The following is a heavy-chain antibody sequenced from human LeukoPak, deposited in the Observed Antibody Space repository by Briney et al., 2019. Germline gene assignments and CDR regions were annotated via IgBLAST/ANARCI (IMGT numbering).Heavy chain of an antibody. D-gene: IGHD6-25*01. CDR3: AKEAATSQIDY. CDR1: GFTFSGYG. J-gene: IGHJ4*02. V-gene: IGHV3-30*18. Sequence: GGSLRLSCAASGFTFSGYGMHWVRQVPVKGLQWVAVISHDGHTKYYEDSVKGRFTISRDNFENTLSLQMNSLRADDTAVYFCAKEAATSQIDYWGQGTLVTVSS. CDR2: ISHDGHTK.